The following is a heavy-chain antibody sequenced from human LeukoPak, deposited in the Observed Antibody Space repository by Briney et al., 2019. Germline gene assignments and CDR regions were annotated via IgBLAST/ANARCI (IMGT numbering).Heavy chain of an antibody. CDR1: GFTFSSYG. CDR2: ISYDGSNK. Sequence: GGSLRLSCAASGFTFSSYGMHWVRQAPGKGLEWVAVISYDGSNKYYADSVKGRFTISRDNSKNTLYLQMNSLRAEDTAVYYCARDRSSSSFYFDYWGQGTLVTVSS. J-gene: IGHJ4*02. D-gene: IGHD6-6*01. CDR3: ARDRSSSSFYFDY. V-gene: IGHV3-30*03.